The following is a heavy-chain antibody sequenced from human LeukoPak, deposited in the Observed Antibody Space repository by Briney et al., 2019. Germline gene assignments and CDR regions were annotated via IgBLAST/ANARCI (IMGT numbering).Heavy chain of an antibody. J-gene: IGHJ5*02. V-gene: IGHV1-8*03. Sequence: ASVKVSCKASGYTFTSYDINWVRLATGQGPEWMGWMNPNSGNTGYAQKFQGRVTITRNTSISTAYMELSSLRSEDTAVYYCAKGPSRSWFGEYYNWFDPWGQGTLVTVSS. CDR1: GYTFTSYD. CDR3: AKGPSRSWFGEYYNWFDP. CDR2: MNPNSGNT. D-gene: IGHD3-10*01.